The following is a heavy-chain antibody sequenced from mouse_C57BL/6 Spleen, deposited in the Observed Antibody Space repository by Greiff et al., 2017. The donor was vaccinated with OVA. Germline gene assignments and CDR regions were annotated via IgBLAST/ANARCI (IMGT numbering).Heavy chain of an antibody. J-gene: IGHJ4*01. Sequence: VHLVESGAELVRPGTSVKLSCKASGYTFTSYWMHWVKQRPGQGLEWIGVIDPSDSYTNYNQKFKGKATLTVDTSSSTAYMQLSSLTSEDSAVYYCARERNYYGKDYWGQGTSVTVSS. CDR1: GYTFTSYW. V-gene: IGHV1-59*01. CDR3: ARERNYYGKDY. CDR2: IDPSDSYT.